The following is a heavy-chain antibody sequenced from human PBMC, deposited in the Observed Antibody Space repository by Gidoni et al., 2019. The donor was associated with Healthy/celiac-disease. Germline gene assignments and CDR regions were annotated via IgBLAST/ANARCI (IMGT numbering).Heavy chain of an antibody. D-gene: IGHD6-19*01. V-gene: IGHV4-59*01. J-gene: IGHJ4*02. CDR1: GGSISSYY. CDR3: ARNGYSSGWYLDY. Sequence: QVQLQESGPGLVKPSETLSLTCTVPGGSISSYYWSWIRQPPGKGLAWIGYIYYSGSNNYHPPLKSRVTISVDTSKNQFSLKLSSVTAADTAVYYCARNGYSSGWYLDYWGQGTLVTVSS. CDR2: IYYSGSN.